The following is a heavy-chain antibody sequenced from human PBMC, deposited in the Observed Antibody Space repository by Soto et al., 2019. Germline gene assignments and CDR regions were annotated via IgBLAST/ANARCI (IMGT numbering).Heavy chain of an antibody. D-gene: IGHD2-8*01. V-gene: IGHV3-48*02. CDR2: ISSGSKTI. CDR3: TREDILGTRSFDY. CDR1: GFTFSGYS. Sequence: PGGSLSLSCAASGFTFSGYSMNWVRQAPGKGLEWVSYISSGSKTIFYADPVKGRFTVSRDNAKNSQYLQMNSLRDEDTAVYYCTREDILGTRSFDYWGQGTLVTVSS. J-gene: IGHJ4*02.